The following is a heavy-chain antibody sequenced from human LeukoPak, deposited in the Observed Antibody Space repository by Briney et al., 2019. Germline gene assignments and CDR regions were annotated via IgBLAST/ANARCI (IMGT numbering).Heavy chain of an antibody. Sequence: SETLSLTCAVYGGSFSGYYWSWIRQPPGKGLEWIGEINHSGSTNYNPSLKSRVIISVDTSKNQFSLKLSSVTAADTAVYYCARAARFADYGDYEHPFDYWGQGTLVTVSS. CDR1: GGSFSGYY. D-gene: IGHD4-17*01. V-gene: IGHV4-34*01. J-gene: IGHJ4*02. CDR3: ARAARFADYGDYEHPFDY. CDR2: INHSGST.